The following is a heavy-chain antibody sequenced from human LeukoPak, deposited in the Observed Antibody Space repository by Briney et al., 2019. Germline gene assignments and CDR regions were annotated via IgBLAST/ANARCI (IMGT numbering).Heavy chain of an antibody. CDR2: IRQDGSET. J-gene: IGHJ4*02. CDR3: ASRGNLSWFGALRH. CDR1: GFTFCNLW. V-gene: IGHV3-7*01. Sequence: AGGSLRLSCVVSGFTFCNLWMDWVPPAPGKGLEWVAFIRQDGSETNYVDSVRGRFTISRDNAKNSLYLQMNSLRVEDTAVYYCASRGNLSWFGALRHWSQGTLVTVSS. D-gene: IGHD3-10*01.